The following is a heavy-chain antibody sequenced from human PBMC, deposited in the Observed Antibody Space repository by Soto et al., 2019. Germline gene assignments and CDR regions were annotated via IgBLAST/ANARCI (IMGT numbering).Heavy chain of an antibody. CDR2: ISYDGSNK. CDR1: GFTFSSYG. V-gene: IGHV3-30*18. J-gene: IGHJ4*02. Sequence: PGGSLRLSCAASGFTFSSYGMHWVRQAPGKGLEWVAVISYDGSNKYYADSVKGRFTISRDNSKNTLYLQMNSLRAEDTAVYYCAKDGPDYGYYATYWGQGTLVTVSS. D-gene: IGHD4-17*01. CDR3: AKDGPDYGYYATY.